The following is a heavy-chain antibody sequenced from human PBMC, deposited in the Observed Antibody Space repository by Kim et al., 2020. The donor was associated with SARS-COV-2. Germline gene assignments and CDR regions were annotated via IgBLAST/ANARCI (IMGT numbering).Heavy chain of an antibody. CDR3: AKITSGRWFFDY. CDR1: GFTFNNYA. V-gene: IGHV3-23*01. J-gene: IGHJ4*02. D-gene: IGHD3-10*01. Sequence: GGSLRLSCAASGFTFNNYAMSWVRQAPGRGLEWVSGITDTGSSTYYADSVKGRFTISRDNSKNTLYLQMNSLRAEDTAVYYCAKITSGRWFFDYWGQGTL. CDR2: ITDTGSST.